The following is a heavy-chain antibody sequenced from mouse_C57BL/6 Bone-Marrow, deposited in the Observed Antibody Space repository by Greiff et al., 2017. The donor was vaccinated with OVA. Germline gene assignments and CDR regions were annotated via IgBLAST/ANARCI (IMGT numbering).Heavy chain of an antibody. CDR3: ARLRYYYGIAY. D-gene: IGHD1-1*01. Sequence: EVQVVESGGGLVQPGESLKLSCESYEYEFPSHDMPWVRKTPEKRLELVAAINSDGGSTYYPDTMERRFSISRDNTKKTQYLQMSRLRSEDTALYYCARLRYYYGIAYWGQGTLVTVSA. V-gene: IGHV5-2*01. CDR2: INSDGGST. CDR1: EYEFPSHD. J-gene: IGHJ3*01.